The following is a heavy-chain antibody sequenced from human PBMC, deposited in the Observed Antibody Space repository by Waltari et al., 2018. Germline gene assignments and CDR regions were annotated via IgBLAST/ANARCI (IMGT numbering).Heavy chain of an antibody. CDR3: ATDLYSSSWGFDP. CDR2: IYPNIGGT. Sequence: QVQLVQSGAEVKKPGASVKVSCKASGYTFTGYYMHWVRQAPGQGLEWMGRIYPNIGGTNYAQKFQGRVTMTRDTSISTAYMELSRLRSDDTAVYYCATDLYSSSWGFDPWGQGTLVTVSS. V-gene: IGHV1-2*06. J-gene: IGHJ5*02. CDR1: GYTFTGYY. D-gene: IGHD6-13*01.